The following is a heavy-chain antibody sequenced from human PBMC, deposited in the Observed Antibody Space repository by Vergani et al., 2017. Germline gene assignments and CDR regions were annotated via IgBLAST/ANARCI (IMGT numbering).Heavy chain of an antibody. CDR1: GYSFTNYW. D-gene: IGHD4-17*01. V-gene: IGHV3-23*04. CDR3: ANSPELTTVFLPNDY. J-gene: IGHJ4*02. CDR2: ISGSGGST. Sequence: EVQLVQSGAEVKKPGESLKISCKGSGYSFTNYWIGWVRQMPGKGLEWVSAISGSGGSTYYADSVKGRFTISRDNSKNTLYLQMNSLRAEDTAVYYCANSPELTTVFLPNDYWGQGTLVTVSS.